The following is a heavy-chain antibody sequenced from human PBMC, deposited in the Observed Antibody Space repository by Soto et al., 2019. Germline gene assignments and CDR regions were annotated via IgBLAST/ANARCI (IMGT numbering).Heavy chain of an antibody. D-gene: IGHD2-15*01. V-gene: IGHV4-34*01. Sequence: SETLPLTCAVYGGSFSGYYWSWIRQPPGKGLEWIGEINHSGSTNYNPSLKSRVTISVDTSKNQFSLKLSSVTAADTAVYYCARYNKGATGRSNYYMDVWGKGTTVTVSS. CDR3: ARYNKGATGRSNYYMDV. CDR2: INHSGST. CDR1: GGSFSGYY. J-gene: IGHJ6*03.